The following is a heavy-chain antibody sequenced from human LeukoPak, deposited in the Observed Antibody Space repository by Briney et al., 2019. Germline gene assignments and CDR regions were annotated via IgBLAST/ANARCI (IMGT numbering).Heavy chain of an antibody. V-gene: IGHV1-3*03. CDR2: INAGNGNT. CDR3: ARGLYYYDSSGYGY. D-gene: IGHD3-22*01. CDR1: GGTFSSYA. Sequence: ASVKVSCKASGGTFSSYAIHWVRQAPGQRLEWMGWINAGNGNTKYSQEFQGRVTITRDTSASTAYMELSSLRPEDMAVYFCARGLYYYDSSGYGYWGQGTLVTVSS. J-gene: IGHJ4*02.